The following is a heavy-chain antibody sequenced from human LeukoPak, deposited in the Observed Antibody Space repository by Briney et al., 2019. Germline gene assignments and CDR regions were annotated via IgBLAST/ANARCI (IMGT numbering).Heavy chain of an antibody. V-gene: IGHV4-39*07. CDR2: INHSGST. J-gene: IGHJ5*02. CDR3: ARGYWGCSSTSCLNWFDP. CDR1: GGFISSGDYY. Sequence: PSETLSLTCTVSGGFISSGDYYWSWIRQPPGKGLEWIGEINHSGSTNYNPSLKSRVTISVDTSKNQFSLKLSSVTAADTAVYYCARGYWGCSSTSCLNWFDPWGQGTLVTVSS. D-gene: IGHD2-2*01.